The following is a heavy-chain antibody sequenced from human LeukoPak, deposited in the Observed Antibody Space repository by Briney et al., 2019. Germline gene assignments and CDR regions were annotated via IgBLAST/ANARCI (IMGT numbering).Heavy chain of an antibody. J-gene: IGHJ3*02. CDR1: GFTFDDYA. CDR2: ISWNSGTI. Sequence: GGSLRLSCAASGFTFDDYAMHWVRQAPGKGLEWVSGISWNSGTIGYADSVKGRFTISRDKSKNTLYLQMNSLRAEDTAVYYCAKDLWWVLLIGDAFDIWGQGTMVTVSS. D-gene: IGHD1-26*01. CDR3: AKDLWWVLLIGDAFDI. V-gene: IGHV3-9*01.